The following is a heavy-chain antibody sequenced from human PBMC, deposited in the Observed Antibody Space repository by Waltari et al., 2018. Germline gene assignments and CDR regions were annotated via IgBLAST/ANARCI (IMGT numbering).Heavy chain of an antibody. CDR2: IDPSDSFR. Sequence: EVQLVPSGAEVKKPEESLRISCAGSGYSFTSHWISWVRQMPGKGLEWVGGIDPSDSFRNYGPAFEGHVTISVDQSLRTAYLQWDSLKASDTAIYYCVRHRTTYPLEIDYWGQGTLVTVSS. D-gene: IGHD2-2*01. CDR1: GYSFTSHW. J-gene: IGHJ4*02. V-gene: IGHV5-10-1*01. CDR3: VRHRTTYPLEIDY.